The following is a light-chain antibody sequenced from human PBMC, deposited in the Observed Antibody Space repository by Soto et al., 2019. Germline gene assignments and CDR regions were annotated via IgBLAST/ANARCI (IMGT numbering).Light chain of an antibody. CDR2: WAS. V-gene: IGKV4-1*01. CDR1: QSVLYSSNNKNY. Sequence: DIVMTQSPDSLAVSLGERATINCKSSQSVLYSSNNKNYLAWYQQKPGQPPKLLFYWASTRESRVPDRFSGSGSGSDVTLTISSLQAEDVAVYYCQQYYGTPFTFGQGTRLEIK. CDR3: QQYYGTPFT. J-gene: IGKJ5*01.